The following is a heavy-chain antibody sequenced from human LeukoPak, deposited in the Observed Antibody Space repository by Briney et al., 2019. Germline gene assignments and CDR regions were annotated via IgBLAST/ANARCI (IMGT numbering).Heavy chain of an antibody. CDR1: GFTFSDYY. J-gene: IGHJ4*02. V-gene: IGHV3-11*01. CDR3: ATSGGRPVLQGDY. D-gene: IGHD2/OR15-2a*01. CDR2: ISSSGSTI. Sequence: PGGSLRLSCAASGFTFSDYYMSWIRQAPGKGLEWVSYISSSGSTIYYADPVKGRFTTSRDNAKNSLYLQMNSLRAEDTAVYYCATSGGRPVLQGDYWGQGTLVTVSS.